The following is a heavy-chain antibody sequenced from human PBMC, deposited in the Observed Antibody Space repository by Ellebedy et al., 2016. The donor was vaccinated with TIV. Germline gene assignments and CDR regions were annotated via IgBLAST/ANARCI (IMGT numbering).Heavy chain of an antibody. CDR2: ITSSGTDI. D-gene: IGHD1-7*01. CDR3: ARDNLVEETTLVDY. CDR1: GFKFNEYY. J-gene: IGHJ4*02. Sequence: PGGSLRLSCAASGFKFNEYYMGWIRQAPGKGLEWNAYITSSGTDIFYSDAVKGRFTTSRDNAKNSLFLYINSLRAEDTAVYYCARDNLVEETTLVDYWGQGTLVTVSS. V-gene: IGHV3-11*04.